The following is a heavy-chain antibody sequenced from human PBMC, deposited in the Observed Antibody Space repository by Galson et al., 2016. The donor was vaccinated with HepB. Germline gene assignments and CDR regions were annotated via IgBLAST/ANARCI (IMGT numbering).Heavy chain of an antibody. J-gene: IGHJ4*02. D-gene: IGHD3-10*01. V-gene: IGHV3-23*01. CDR3: AKMPDSWFTGALEN. CDR2: ISGSGAST. CDR1: EFTFSSYA. Sequence: SLRLSCAASEFTFSSYAMSWVRQAPGRGLEWISAISGSGASTIYADSVKGRFTISRDNSKNTLYLEVNSLTVEDTAVYFCAKMPDSWFTGALENWGQGTLVTVSS.